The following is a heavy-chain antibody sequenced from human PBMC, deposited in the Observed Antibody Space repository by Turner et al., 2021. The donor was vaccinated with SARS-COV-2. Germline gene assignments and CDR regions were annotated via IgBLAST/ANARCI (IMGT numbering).Heavy chain of an antibody. CDR2: KWDDGSNK. J-gene: IGHJ4*02. V-gene: IGHV3-33*01. D-gene: IGHD3-10*02. CDR1: GFTFSNYG. CDR3: ARDHMFGELPNDY. Sequence: QVQLVESGGGVVQPGRSLRLSCAASGFTFSNYGMHWVRQAPGKGLEWVAVKWDDGSNKYYADSVKGRFTISRDNSKNTLYLQMNSLKAEDTAVYYCARDHMFGELPNDYWGQGTLVTVSS.